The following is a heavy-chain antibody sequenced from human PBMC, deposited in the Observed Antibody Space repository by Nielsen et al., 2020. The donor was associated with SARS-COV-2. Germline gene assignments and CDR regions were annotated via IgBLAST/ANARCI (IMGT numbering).Heavy chain of an antibody. V-gene: IGHV1-46*01. Sequence: ASVKVSCKASGYTFTSYGISWVRQAPGQGLEWMGIINPSGGSTSYAQKFQGRVTMTRDTSTSTVYMELSSLRSEDTAVYYCARDLGRGIYGMDVWGQGTTVTVSS. D-gene: IGHD3-16*01. CDR3: ARDLGRGIYGMDV. J-gene: IGHJ6*02. CDR1: GYTFTSYG. CDR2: INPSGGST.